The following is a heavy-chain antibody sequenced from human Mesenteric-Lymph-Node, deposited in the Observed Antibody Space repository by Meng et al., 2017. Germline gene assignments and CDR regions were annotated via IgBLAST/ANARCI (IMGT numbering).Heavy chain of an antibody. CDR3: AIRITYYYDSSGYTNAFDI. J-gene: IGHJ3*02. V-gene: IGHV1-2*02. Sequence: ASVKVSCKASGYTFTGYYMHWVRQAPGQGLEWMGWINPNSGGTNYAQKFQGRVTMTRDTSISTAYMELSRLRSDDTAVYYCAIRITYYYDSSGYTNAFDIWGQGTMVTVSS. D-gene: IGHD3-22*01. CDR1: GYTFTGYY. CDR2: INPNSGGT.